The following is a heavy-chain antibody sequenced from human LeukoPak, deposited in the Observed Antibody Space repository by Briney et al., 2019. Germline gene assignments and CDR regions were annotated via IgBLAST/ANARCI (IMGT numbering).Heavy chain of an antibody. CDR1: GFTFDDYG. Sequence: GGSLRLSCAASGFTFDDYGMSWVREAPGKGLEWVSGINWNGGSTGYADSVKGRFTISRDNAKNSLYLQMNILRAEDTALYYCARDKGGYCSGGSCYRYDHFDYWGQGTLVTVSS. J-gene: IGHJ4*02. CDR3: ARDKGGYCSGGSCYRYDHFDY. D-gene: IGHD2-15*01. CDR2: INWNGGST. V-gene: IGHV3-20*04.